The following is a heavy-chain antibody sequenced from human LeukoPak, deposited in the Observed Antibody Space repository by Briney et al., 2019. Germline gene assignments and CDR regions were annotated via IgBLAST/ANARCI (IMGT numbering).Heavy chain of an antibody. CDR2: IYSDGTP. D-gene: IGHD3-10*01. CDR3: ARVAGSISGPFDY. Sequence: GGSLRLSCAASGSSVVISYMSWVRQAPGKGLEWVSIIYSDGTPYYADSVKGRFTISRHNSKNTLYLQMNSLRAEDTAVYYCARVAGSISGPFDYWGHGTLVTVSS. CDR1: GSSVVISY. J-gene: IGHJ4*01. V-gene: IGHV3-53*04.